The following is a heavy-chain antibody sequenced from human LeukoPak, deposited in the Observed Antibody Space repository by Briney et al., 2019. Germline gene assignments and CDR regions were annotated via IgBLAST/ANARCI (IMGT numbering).Heavy chain of an antibody. CDR1: GYSISSGYY. V-gene: IGHV4-38-2*02. D-gene: IGHD6-19*01. CDR3: ARVWSSGWYGFGWFDP. J-gene: IGHJ5*02. Sequence: SETLSLTCTVSGYSISSGYYWGWIRQPPGKGLEWIGSIYHSGSTYYNPSLKSRVTISVDTSKNQFSLKLSSVTAADTAVYYCARVWSSGWYGFGWFDPWGQGTLVTVSS. CDR2: IYHSGST.